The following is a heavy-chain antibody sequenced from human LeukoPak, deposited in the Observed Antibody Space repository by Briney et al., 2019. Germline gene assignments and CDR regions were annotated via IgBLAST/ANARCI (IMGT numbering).Heavy chain of an antibody. CDR3: ARDLGYDSRCYYVFDI. V-gene: IGHV4-59*01. CDR2: IYYSGST. CDR1: GDSISSYY. D-gene: IGHD3-22*01. J-gene: IGHJ3*02. Sequence: SETLSLTCTVSGDSISSYYWSWIRQPPGKGLEWIGYIYYSGSTNYSPSLKSRVTISVDTSNNQFSLKLTSVTPADTAVYYCARDLGYDSRCYYVFDIWGQGTMVTVSS.